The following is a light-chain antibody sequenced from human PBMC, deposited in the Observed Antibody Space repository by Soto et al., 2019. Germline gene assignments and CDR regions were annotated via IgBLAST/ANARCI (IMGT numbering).Light chain of an antibody. CDR2: GAS. V-gene: IGKV3-20*01. J-gene: IGKJ1*01. CDR3: HHYET. Sequence: EIVWTQSPGTLSLSPGDRATLSCRASQSVSRSYLGWYQQKPGQAPRLLMYGASIRAAGVPDRFSGSGSGTESTLTISRLEPEDFTVYYCHHYETFGQGTKVDIK. CDR1: QSVSRSY.